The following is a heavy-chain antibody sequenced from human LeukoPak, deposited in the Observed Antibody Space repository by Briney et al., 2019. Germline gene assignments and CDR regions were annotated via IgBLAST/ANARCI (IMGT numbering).Heavy chain of an antibody. CDR2: ISAYNGST. V-gene: IGHV1-18*01. D-gene: IGHD2-15*01. J-gene: IGHJ6*03. CDR3: ARDSEGELLLPYYYYYMDV. Sequence: ASVKVSCKASGYTFTSYGISWVRQAPGQGLEWMGWISAYNGSTNYAQKLQGRVTMTTDTSTSTAYMELRSLRSDDTAVYYCARDSEGELLLPYYYYYMDVWGKGTTVTISS. CDR1: GYTFTSYG.